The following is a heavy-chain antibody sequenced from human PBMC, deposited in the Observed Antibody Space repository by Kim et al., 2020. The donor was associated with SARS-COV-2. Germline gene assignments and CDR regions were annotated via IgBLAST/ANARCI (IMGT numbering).Heavy chain of an antibody. CDR3: ARDPIQLERRVFEIYGMDV. CDR2: INSSGGST. V-gene: IGHV1-46*01. Sequence: ASVKVSCKASGYTFTSYYMHWVRQAPGQGLEWMGIINSSGGSTSYAQKIQGRVTMTRDTSTSTVYMELSSLRSEDTAVYYCARDPIQLERRVFEIYGMDVWGQGTTVTVSS. CDR1: GYTFTSYY. J-gene: IGHJ6*02. D-gene: IGHD1-1*01.